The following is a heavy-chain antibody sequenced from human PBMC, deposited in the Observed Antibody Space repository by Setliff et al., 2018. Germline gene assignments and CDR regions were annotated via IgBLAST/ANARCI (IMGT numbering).Heavy chain of an antibody. J-gene: IGHJ4*02. CDR2: VYYSGDT. D-gene: IGHD7-27*01. CDR3: ARHRPNLPFDA. V-gene: IGHV4-39*01. CDR1: GGSISNSDYY. Sequence: SETLSLTCSVSGGSISNSDYYWDWIRQPPGKGLEWIGGVYYSGDTYYIPSLLSRVTISVDTSKNQFSLKLSSVTAADTSVYFCARHRPNLPFDAWGQGALVTVSS.